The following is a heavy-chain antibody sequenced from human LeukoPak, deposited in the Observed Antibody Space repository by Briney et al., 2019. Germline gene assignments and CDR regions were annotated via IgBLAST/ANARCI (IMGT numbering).Heavy chain of an antibody. D-gene: IGHD6-13*01. J-gene: IGHJ4*02. Sequence: ASVKVSCKAPGYTFTSYSINWVRQAPGQGLEWMGWISAYNGNSHYTQKFRGRVTMTTDTSTSTAYMELRSLRSDDTAVYYCAREQQLIRGDYWGQGTLVTVSS. V-gene: IGHV1-18*01. CDR2: ISAYNGNS. CDR1: GYTFTSYS. CDR3: AREQQLIRGDY.